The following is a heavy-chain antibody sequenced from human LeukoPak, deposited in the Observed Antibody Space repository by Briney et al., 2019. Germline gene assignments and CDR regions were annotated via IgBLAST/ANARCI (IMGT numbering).Heavy chain of an antibody. CDR2: MNPNSGNT. CDR1: GYTFTSYD. CDR3: AREEKGDFDY. V-gene: IGHV1-8*01. J-gene: IGHJ4*02. Sequence: GASVKVSCKASGYTFTSYDINWVRQATGQGLEWMGWMNPNSGNTGYAQKFQGRVTITADESTSTAYMELSSLRSEDTAVYYCAREEKGDFDYWGQGTLVTVSS.